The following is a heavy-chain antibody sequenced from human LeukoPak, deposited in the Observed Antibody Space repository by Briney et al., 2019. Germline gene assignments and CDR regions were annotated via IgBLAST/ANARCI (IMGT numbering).Heavy chain of an antibody. J-gene: IGHJ4*02. V-gene: IGHV1-3*04. CDR3: AREMPAAGPAIDY. Sequence: GASVKVSCKASGFTFTTSAIHWVRQAPGQRLQWMGWINIDNGDTGYSQSSRGRVTITRDTSASTAYMELSSLTSEDTAVYYCAREMPAAGPAIDYWGQGTLVTVSS. D-gene: IGHD6-13*01. CDR2: INIDNGDT. CDR1: GFTFTTSA.